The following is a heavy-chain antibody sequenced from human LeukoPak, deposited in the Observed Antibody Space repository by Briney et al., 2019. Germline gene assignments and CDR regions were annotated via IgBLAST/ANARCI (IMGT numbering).Heavy chain of an antibody. CDR1: GYTFTSYG. Sequence: ASVKVSCKASGYTFTSYGISWVRQAPGQGLEWMGWMNPNSGNTGYAQKFQGRVTMTRNTSISTAYMELSSLRSEDTAVYYCARVIAAALGYWGQGTLVTVSS. CDR3: ARVIAAALGY. V-gene: IGHV1-8*02. D-gene: IGHD6-13*01. J-gene: IGHJ4*02. CDR2: MNPNSGNT.